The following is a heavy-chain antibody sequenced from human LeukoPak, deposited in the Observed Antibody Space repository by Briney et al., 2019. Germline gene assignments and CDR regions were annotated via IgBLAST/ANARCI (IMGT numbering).Heavy chain of an antibody. V-gene: IGHV3-48*03. D-gene: IGHD5-12*01. Sequence: GGSLRLSCAASGFAFSTYEMNWIRQAPGKGLEWVSYISTDGSTIHYADSVKGRFTSSRDNAGNSVYLQMNRLRAEDTAVYYCASRQPYGGYDYWGQGTLVTVSS. CDR3: ASRQPYGGYDY. CDR2: ISTDGSTI. J-gene: IGHJ4*02. CDR1: GFAFSTYE.